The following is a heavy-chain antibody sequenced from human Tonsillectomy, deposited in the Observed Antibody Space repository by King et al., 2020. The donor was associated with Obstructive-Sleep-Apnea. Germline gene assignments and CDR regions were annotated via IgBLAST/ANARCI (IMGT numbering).Heavy chain of an antibody. CDR2: SYHSGST. CDR1: GYSISSGYY. Sequence: QLQESGPGLVKPSETLSLTCTVSGYSISSGYYWGCIRQPPGKGLEWIGSSYHSGSTYSNPSLKSRVTISVDTSKNQFSLNLSSVTAADTAVYYCARVEDYVWGSYRIDYWGQGTLVTVSS. D-gene: IGHD3-16*02. V-gene: IGHV4-38-2*02. J-gene: IGHJ4*02. CDR3: ARVEDYVWGSYRIDY.